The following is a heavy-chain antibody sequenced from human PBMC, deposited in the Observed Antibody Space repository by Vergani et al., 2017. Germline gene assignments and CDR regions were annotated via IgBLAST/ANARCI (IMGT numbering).Heavy chain of an antibody. CDR1: GFTFSSYS. V-gene: IGHV3-21*01. D-gene: IGHD2-2*01. Sequence: EVQLVESGGGLVKPGGSLRLSCAASGFTFSSYSMNWVRQAPGKGLEWVSSISSSSSYIYYADSVKGRFTISRDNAKNSLYLQMNSLRAEDTAVYYCARDREIVVPAAMSWWEAVGAYYYYGMDVWGQGTTVTVSS. J-gene: IGHJ6*02. CDR3: ARDREIVVPAAMSWWEAVGAYYYYGMDV. CDR2: ISSSSSYI.